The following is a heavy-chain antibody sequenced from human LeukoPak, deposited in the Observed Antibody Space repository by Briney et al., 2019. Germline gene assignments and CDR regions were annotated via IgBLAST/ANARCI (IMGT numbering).Heavy chain of an antibody. Sequence: SETLSLTCTVSGGSISSYYWSWIRQPPGKGLEWIGYIYYSGSTNYNPSLKSRVTISVDTSKNQFSLKLSSVTAADTAVYYCARGGNYFDYWGQGTLVTVSS. D-gene: IGHD6-13*01. CDR1: GGSISSYY. V-gene: IGHV4-59*12. J-gene: IGHJ4*02. CDR3: ARGGNYFDY. CDR2: IYYSGST.